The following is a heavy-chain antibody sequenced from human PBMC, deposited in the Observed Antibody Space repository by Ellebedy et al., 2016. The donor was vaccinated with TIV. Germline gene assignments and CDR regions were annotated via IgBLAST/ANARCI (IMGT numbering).Heavy chain of an antibody. CDR2: IKQDGSET. J-gene: IGHJ4*02. CDR3: ARVFSLGTGPVGY. V-gene: IGHV3-7*05. D-gene: IGHD1-26*01. Sequence: SGFTFSSFWMNWVRQAPGKGLEWVANIKQDGSETYYVDSVKGRFTISRDNANNSLYLHMNSLRADDSAMYYSARVFSLGTGPVGYWGQGTLVTVSS. CDR1: GFTFSSFW.